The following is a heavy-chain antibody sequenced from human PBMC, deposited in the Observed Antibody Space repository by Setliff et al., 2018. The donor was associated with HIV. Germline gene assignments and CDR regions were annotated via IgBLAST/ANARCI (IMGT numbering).Heavy chain of an antibody. J-gene: IGHJ4*02. CDR3: ARGVRDNSGWSSYYFDY. D-gene: IGHD6-19*01. Sequence: PSETLSLTCAVYGGSLNGYSWTWIRQPPGKGLEWIGGINHSGRTNYNPSLESRVTTSVDTSKKQFSLRLASVTAADTAVYYCARGVRDNSGWSSYYFDYWGQGTLVTVSS. CDR1: GGSLNGYS. CDR2: INHSGRT. V-gene: IGHV4-34*01.